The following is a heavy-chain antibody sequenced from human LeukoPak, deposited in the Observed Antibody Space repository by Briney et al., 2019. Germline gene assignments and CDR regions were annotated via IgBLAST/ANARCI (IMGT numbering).Heavy chain of an antibody. D-gene: IGHD2-2*01. CDR2: ISYDGSNK. V-gene: IGHV3-30*18. CDR1: GFTFSSYG. CDR3: AKEPGYCSSTSCPGGVFSYGMDV. J-gene: IGHJ6*04. Sequence: SLRLSCAASGFTFSSYGMHWVRQAPGKGLEWVAVISYDGSNKYYADSVKGRFTISRDNSKNTLYLQMNSLRAEDTAVYYCAKEPGYCSSTSCPGGVFSYGMDVWGKGTTVTVSS.